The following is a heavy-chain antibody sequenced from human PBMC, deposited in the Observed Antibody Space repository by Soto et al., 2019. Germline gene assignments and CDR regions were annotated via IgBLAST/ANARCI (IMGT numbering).Heavy chain of an antibody. V-gene: IGHV1-8*01. D-gene: IGHD3-3*01. CDR1: GYTFTSYD. CDR2: MNPNSGNT. J-gene: IGHJ5*02. Sequence: GASVKVSCKASGYTFTSYDINWVRQATGQGLEWMGWMNPNSGNTGYAQKFQGRVTMTRNTSISTAYMELSSLRSEDTAVYYCARGRSPYYDFSRPISWPWGQGTLVTVSS. CDR3: ARGRSPYYDFSRPISWP.